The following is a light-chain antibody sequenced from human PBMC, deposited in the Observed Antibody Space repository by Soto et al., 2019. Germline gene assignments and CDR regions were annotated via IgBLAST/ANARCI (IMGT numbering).Light chain of an antibody. J-gene: IGKJ5*01. Sequence: DIQMTQSPSTLSASVGDRFTITCRASQSISSWLAWYQQKPGKAPKLLIYDASSLESGVPPRFSGSGSGTDFTPTISSLQPEDFATYFCQQANSFPITFGQGTRLEIK. CDR3: QQANSFPIT. CDR1: QSISSW. V-gene: IGKV1-5*01. CDR2: DAS.